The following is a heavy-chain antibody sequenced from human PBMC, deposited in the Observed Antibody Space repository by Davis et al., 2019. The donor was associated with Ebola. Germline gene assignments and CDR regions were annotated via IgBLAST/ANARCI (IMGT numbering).Heavy chain of an antibody. CDR1: GYSISSGYY. J-gene: IGHJ4*02. CDR3: ARDQGSSGYYF. CDR2: IYYSGST. Sequence: PGGSLRLSCTVSGYSISSGYYWAWIRQPPGKGLEWIGTIYYSGSTYYSPSLKSRVTMSVDTSKNQFSLKLSSVTAADTAVYYCARDQGSSGYYFWGQGTLVAVSS. D-gene: IGHD3-22*01. V-gene: IGHV4-38-2*02.